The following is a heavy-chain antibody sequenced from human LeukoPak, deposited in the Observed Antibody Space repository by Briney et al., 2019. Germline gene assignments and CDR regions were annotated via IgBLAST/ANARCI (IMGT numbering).Heavy chain of an antibody. CDR3: VRAAAPSLYYYYGMDV. Sequence: GASVKVSCKASGGTFSSYAISWVRQAPGQGLEWMGGIIPIFGTANYAQKFQGRVTITADESTSTAYMELSSLRSEDTAVYYCVRAAAPSLYYYYGMDVWGQGTTVTVSS. CDR1: GGTFSSYA. D-gene: IGHD6-13*01. CDR2: IIPIFGTA. V-gene: IGHV1-69*13. J-gene: IGHJ6*02.